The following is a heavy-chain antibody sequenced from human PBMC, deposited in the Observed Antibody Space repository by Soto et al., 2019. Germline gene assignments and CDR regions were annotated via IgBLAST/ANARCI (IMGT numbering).Heavy chain of an antibody. CDR1: GGSISSGDYY. Sequence: QVQLQESGPGLVKPSQTLSLTCTVSGGSISSGDYYWSWIRQPPGKGREWIGYIYYSGITYYNPSLKSRVTISVDTSKNQFSLKLSSVTAADTAVYYCARVITGAVGELFGYWGQGTLVTVSS. V-gene: IGHV4-30-4*01. CDR2: IYYSGIT. D-gene: IGHD3-10*01. J-gene: IGHJ4*02. CDR3: ARVITGAVGELFGY.